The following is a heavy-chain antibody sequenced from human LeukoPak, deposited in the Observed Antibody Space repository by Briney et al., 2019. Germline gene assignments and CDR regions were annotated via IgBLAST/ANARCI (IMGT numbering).Heavy chain of an antibody. CDR1: GYTFTGYY. Sequence: ASVKVSCKASGYTFTGYYIHWVRQAPGQGLEWMGWIIPNSGGTNYAQKLQGRVTMTTDTSTSTAHMELRSLRSDDTAVYYCAIIEMATTSFDYWGQGTLVTVSS. CDR2: IIPNSGGT. J-gene: IGHJ4*02. CDR3: AIIEMATTSFDY. D-gene: IGHD5-24*01. V-gene: IGHV1-2*02.